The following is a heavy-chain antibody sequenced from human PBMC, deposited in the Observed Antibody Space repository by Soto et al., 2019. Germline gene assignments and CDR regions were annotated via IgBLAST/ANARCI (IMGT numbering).Heavy chain of an antibody. J-gene: IGHJ6*02. Sequence: PSETLSLTCTVSGGSVSSGSYCWSWIRQPPRKGLEWIGYIYYTGSTNYNPSLKSRVTISVDTSKNRFSLKLSSVTAADTAVHYCARLPYVYKYTMDVWGQGTTVNV. CDR1: GGSVSSGSYC. V-gene: IGHV4-61*01. D-gene: IGHD1-1*01. CDR3: ARLPYVYKYTMDV. CDR2: IYYTGST.